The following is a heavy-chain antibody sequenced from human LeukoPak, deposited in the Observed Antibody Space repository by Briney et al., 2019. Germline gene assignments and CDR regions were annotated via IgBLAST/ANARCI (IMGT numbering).Heavy chain of an antibody. CDR3: ARAIYGDGYNFGSGAFDI. V-gene: IGHV3-48*03. Sequence: GGSLRLSCAASGFTFSSYEMNWVRQAPGKGLEWVSYISSSGSTIYYADSVKGRFTISRDNSKNTLYLQMNSLRAEDTAVYYCARAIYGDGYNFGSGAFDIWGQGTMVTVSS. CDR2: ISSSGSTI. J-gene: IGHJ3*02. D-gene: IGHD5-24*01. CDR1: GFTFSSYE.